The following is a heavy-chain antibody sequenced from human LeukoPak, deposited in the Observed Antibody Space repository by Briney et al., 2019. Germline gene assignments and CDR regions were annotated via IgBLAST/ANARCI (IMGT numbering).Heavy chain of an antibody. Sequence: KPSETLSLTCAVYGGSFSGYYWSWIRQPPGKGLEWIGEINHSGSTNYNPSLKSRVTISVDTSKNQFSLKLSSVTAADTAVYYCARHVWFGELLYDYWGQGTLVTVSS. D-gene: IGHD3-10*01. J-gene: IGHJ4*02. CDR3: ARHVWFGELLYDY. CDR2: INHSGST. CDR1: GGSFSGYY. V-gene: IGHV4-34*01.